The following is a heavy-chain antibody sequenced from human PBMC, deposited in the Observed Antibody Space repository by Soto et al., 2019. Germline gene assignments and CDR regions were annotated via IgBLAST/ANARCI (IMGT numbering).Heavy chain of an antibody. J-gene: IGHJ5*02. Sequence: GASVKVSCKASGGTFSSYAISWVRQAPGQGLEWMGGIIPIFGTANYAQKFQGRVTITADESTSTAYMELSSLRSEDTAVYYCARVYYYDSSGYWEGNWFDPWGQGTLVTVSS. D-gene: IGHD3-22*01. CDR2: IIPIFGTA. CDR1: GGTFSSYA. V-gene: IGHV1-69*13. CDR3: ARVYYYDSSGYWEGNWFDP.